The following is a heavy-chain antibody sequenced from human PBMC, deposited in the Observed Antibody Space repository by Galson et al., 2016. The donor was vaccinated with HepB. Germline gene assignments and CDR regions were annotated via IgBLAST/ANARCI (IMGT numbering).Heavy chain of an antibody. J-gene: IGHJ6*02. CDR2: IWYDGSYK. CDR1: GFTFSSYG. Sequence: SLRLSCAASGFTFSSYGMHWVRQAPGKGLEWVAIIWYDGSYKYYGDSVKGRFTISRDNSKNTLYLQMTSLRAEDTAVYYCAILMLSKVTNRGPHLYGMDVWGQGTTVTVSS. CDR3: AILMLSKVTNRGPHLYGMDV. V-gene: IGHV3-33*01. D-gene: IGHD4-17*01.